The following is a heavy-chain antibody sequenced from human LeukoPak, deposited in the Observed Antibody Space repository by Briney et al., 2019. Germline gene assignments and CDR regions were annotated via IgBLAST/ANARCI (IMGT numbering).Heavy chain of an antibody. Sequence: SETLSLTCTVSGGSISSYYWSWIRQPPGKGPEWIGYIYYSGSTYYNPSLKSRVTISVDTSKNQFSLKLSSVTAADTAVYYCARSVGVEYYYDSSGYPGTIDYWGQGTLVTVSS. CDR1: GGSISSYY. CDR2: IYYSGST. J-gene: IGHJ4*02. D-gene: IGHD3-22*01. V-gene: IGHV4-59*08. CDR3: ARSVGVEYYYDSSGYPGTIDY.